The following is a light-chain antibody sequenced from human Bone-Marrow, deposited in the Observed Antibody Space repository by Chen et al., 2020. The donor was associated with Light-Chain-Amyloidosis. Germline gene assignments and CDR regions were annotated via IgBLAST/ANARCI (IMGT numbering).Light chain of an antibody. Sequence: QSALTQPPSASGSPGKSVTIPCTGTNSYVGRYDYVSWYQQHPGKAPKFLIYEVIKRSSGVPVRFSGSKSGNTASLTVSGLQAEDEADYYCCSYAGDSWVFGGGTKLTVL. V-gene: IGLV2-8*01. CDR3: CSYAGDSWV. J-gene: IGLJ3*02. CDR1: NSYVGRYDY. CDR2: EVI.